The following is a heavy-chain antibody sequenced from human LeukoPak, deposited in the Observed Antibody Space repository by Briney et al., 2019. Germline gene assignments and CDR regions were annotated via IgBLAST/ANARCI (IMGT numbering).Heavy chain of an antibody. D-gene: IGHD2-15*01. CDR3: ARIPSEPYCRGGSCYFLRYYMDV. V-gene: IGHV4-34*01. CDR1: GGSFSGYY. CDR2: INHSGST. Sequence: SETLSLTCAVYGGSFSGYYWSWIRQPPGKGLEWIGEINHSGSTNYNPSLKNRVTISVDTSKNQFSLKLSSVTAADTAVYYCARIPSEPYCRGGSCYFLRYYMDVWGKGTTVTVSS. J-gene: IGHJ6*03.